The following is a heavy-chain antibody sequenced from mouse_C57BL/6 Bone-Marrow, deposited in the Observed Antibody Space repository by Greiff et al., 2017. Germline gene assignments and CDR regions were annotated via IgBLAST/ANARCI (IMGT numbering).Heavy chain of an antibody. CDR3: ARDRTSWFAY. Sequence: EVMLVESGGGLVKPGGSLKLSCAASGFTFSSYAMSWVRQTPEKRLEWVATISDGGSYTYYPDNVKGRFTISRVNAKNNLYLQMSHLKSEDTAMYYCARDRTSWFAYWGQGTLVTVSA. CDR2: ISDGGSYT. CDR1: GFTFSSYA. J-gene: IGHJ3*01. V-gene: IGHV5-4*01.